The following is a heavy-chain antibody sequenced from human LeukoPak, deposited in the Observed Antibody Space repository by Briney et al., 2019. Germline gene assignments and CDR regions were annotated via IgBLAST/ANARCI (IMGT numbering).Heavy chain of an antibody. Sequence: KSGGSLRLSCAASGFTFSSYAMNWVRQAPGKGLEWVSSISSSSTYIYYADSLEGRFTISRDNVRNSLYLQMNSLRAEDTAVYYCAGDYEGNLAFDIWGQGTMATVSS. CDR3: AGDYEGNLAFDI. CDR1: GFTFSSYA. D-gene: IGHD4-23*01. J-gene: IGHJ3*02. CDR2: ISSSSTYI. V-gene: IGHV3-21*01.